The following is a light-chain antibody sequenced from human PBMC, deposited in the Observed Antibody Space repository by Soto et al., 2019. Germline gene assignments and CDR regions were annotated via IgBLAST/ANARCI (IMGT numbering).Light chain of an antibody. V-gene: IGLV2-18*01. CDR1: GTDFVSYNR. J-gene: IGLJ1*01. CDR3: SLYTSENTYV. CDR2: EAS. Sequence: QSALTQPPSVSGSPGQSVTISCTGTGTDFVSYNRVSWYQQPPGTAPKLIIYEASNGPSGVPDRFSGSKSGNTASLTISGLQAADEADYYCSLYTSENTYVFGTGTKVTVL.